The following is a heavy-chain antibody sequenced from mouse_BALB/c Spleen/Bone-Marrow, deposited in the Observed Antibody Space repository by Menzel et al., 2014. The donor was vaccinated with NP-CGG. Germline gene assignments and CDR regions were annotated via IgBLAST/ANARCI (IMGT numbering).Heavy chain of an antibody. CDR2: ISNGSCTI. J-gene: IGHJ4*01. D-gene: IGHD2-4*01. V-gene: IGHV5-17*02. CDR1: GFTFSSFG. Sequence: EVQLVESGGGLVQPGGSRKLSCAASGFTFSSFGMHWVRQAPEKGLEWVAYISNGSCTIYYADTVKGRFTISRDNPKNTLFLQMTSLRSEDAAMYYCARKGAMITHYYAMDYWGQGTSVTVSS. CDR3: ARKGAMITHYYAMDY.